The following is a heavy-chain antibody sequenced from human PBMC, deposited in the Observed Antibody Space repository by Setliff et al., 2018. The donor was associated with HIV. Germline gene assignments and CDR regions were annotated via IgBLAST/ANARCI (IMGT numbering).Heavy chain of an antibody. V-gene: IGHV4-31*03. CDR2: IYSAGAT. J-gene: IGHJ4*02. CDR1: GGSFTSGAYY. CDR3: AKSPGFTGYGGSG. Sequence: SETLSLTCTVSGGSFTSGAYYWSWIRQRPGKGLEWIGYIYSAGATYYSPSLKSRVTISVDTSKNQFSLKLPSVTAADTAVYYCAKSPGFTGYGGSGWGQGTLVTGSS. D-gene: IGHD5-12*01.